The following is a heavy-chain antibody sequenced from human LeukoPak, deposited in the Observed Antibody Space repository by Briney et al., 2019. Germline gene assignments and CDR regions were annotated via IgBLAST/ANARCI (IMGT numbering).Heavy chain of an antibody. V-gene: IGHV3-21*01. J-gene: IGHJ5*02. CDR3: ATDLIHYYASGAKT. Sequence: PGGSLRLSCAASGLTFSNYNMNWVRQAPGKGLEWVSSISTSGSYIYYANSMKGRFTISRDNAKNSLYLQTNSLRVEDSAVYYCATDLIHYYASGAKTWGQGTLVTVSS. CDR1: GLTFSNYN. D-gene: IGHD3-10*01. CDR2: ISTSGSYI.